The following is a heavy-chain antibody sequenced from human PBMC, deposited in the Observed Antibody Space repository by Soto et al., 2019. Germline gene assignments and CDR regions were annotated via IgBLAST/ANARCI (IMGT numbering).Heavy chain of an antibody. CDR2: ITANGGRA. D-gene: IGHD6-13*01. CDR3: AKDLRGPEAGTWYCDL. Sequence: EVQLLESGGGLVQPGGSLRLSCAASGFTFSSKSMTWVRQAPGKGLEWVSAITANGGRAYYADSVKGRFTISRDNSNNTLDLQMNSLRAEDTAVYYCAKDLRGPEAGTWYCDLWGRGTLVTVSS. V-gene: IGHV3-23*01. CDR1: GFTFSSKS. J-gene: IGHJ2*01.